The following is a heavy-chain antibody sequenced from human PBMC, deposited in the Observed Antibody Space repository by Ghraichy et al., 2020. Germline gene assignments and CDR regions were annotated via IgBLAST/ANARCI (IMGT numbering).Heavy chain of an antibody. CDR2: ISSSSSYI. V-gene: IGHV3-21*01. CDR1: GFTFSSYS. D-gene: IGHD2-2*01. CDR3: ARDMCSSTSCYVADY. J-gene: IGHJ4*02. Sequence: GGSLRLSCAASGFTFSSYSMNWVRQAPGKGLEWVSSISSSSSYIYYADSVKGRFTISRDNAKNSLYLQMNSLRAEDTAVYYCARDMCSSTSCYVADYWGQGTLVTVSS.